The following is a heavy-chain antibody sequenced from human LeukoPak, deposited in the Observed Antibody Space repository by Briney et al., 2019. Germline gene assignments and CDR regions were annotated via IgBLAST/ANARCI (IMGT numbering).Heavy chain of an antibody. CDR3: ASHGVVTANFDY. V-gene: IGHV4-59*01. D-gene: IGHD2-21*02. CDR1: GASITSYY. J-gene: IGHJ4*02. Sequence: SETPSLTCTVSGASITSYYWNWIRQPPGKGLEWIGYISYSGSSNYNPSLKTRVTISIDTSKNQFSLKLSSVTAADTAVYYCASHGVVTANFDYWGQGTLVTVSS. CDR2: ISYSGSS.